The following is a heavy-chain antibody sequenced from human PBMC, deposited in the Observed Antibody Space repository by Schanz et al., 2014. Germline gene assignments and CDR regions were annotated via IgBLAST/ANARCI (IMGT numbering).Heavy chain of an antibody. D-gene: IGHD3-10*01. Sequence: EVQLVESGGGLVQPGGSLRLSCAASGFSIRNHDMHWVRQATGAGLEWVKAIGAAGDTFYLDSVKGRFTISRENAKNSLYLQMNSLRAGDTAVYYCARVAYGSGSYWDYWGQGTLVTVSS. CDR2: IGAAGDT. CDR3: ARVAYGSGSYWDY. CDR1: GFSIRNHD. J-gene: IGHJ4*02. V-gene: IGHV3-13*04.